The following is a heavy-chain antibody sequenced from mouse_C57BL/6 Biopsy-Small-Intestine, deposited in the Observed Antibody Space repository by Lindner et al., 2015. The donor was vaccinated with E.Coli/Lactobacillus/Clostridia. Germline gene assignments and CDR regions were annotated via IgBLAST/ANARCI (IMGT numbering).Heavy chain of an antibody. CDR1: GSTFSSYA. CDR3: ARVGLFGWELLNYFDY. Sequence: SVKVSCKTSGSTFSSYAINWCDRPWTRASVDGRIIPMFGTTNYAQKFQGRVTITADESTSTAYMELSSLRSEDTAVYYCARVGLFGWELLNYFDYWGQGTLVTVSS. CDR2: IIPMFGTT. D-gene: IGHD1-1*02. V-gene: IGHV1-81*01. J-gene: IGHJ2*01.